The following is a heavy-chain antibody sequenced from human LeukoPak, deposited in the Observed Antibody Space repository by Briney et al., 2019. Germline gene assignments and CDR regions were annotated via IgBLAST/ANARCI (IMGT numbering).Heavy chain of an antibody. V-gene: IGHV3-30*04. Sequence: PGGSLRLSCAASGFTFSSYAMHWVRQAPGKGLEWVAGISYEATNKYYADSVKGRFTISRDISRNTLYLQMNSLRPEDTAMYYCARVPFGDEVYWGQGTLVTVSS. CDR2: ISYEATNK. J-gene: IGHJ4*02. D-gene: IGHD3-10*01. CDR1: GFTFSSYA. CDR3: ARVPFGDEVY.